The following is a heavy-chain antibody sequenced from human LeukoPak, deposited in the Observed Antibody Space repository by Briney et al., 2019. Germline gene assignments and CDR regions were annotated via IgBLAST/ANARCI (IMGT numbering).Heavy chain of an antibody. CDR1: GGSFSGYY. Sequence: SETLSLTCAVYGGSFSGYYWSWIRQPPGKGLEWIGEINHSGSTNYNPSLKSRVTISVDTSKNQFSLKLSSVTAADTAVYYCARGWEYYDFWSGYYVPGALGYWGQGTLVTVSS. V-gene: IGHV4-34*01. J-gene: IGHJ4*02. CDR3: ARGWEYYDFWSGYYVPGALGY. D-gene: IGHD3-3*01. CDR2: INHSGST.